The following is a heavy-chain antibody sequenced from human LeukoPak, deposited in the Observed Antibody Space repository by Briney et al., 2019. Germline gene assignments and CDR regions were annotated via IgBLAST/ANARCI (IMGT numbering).Heavy chain of an antibody. CDR1: GYIFRSFQ. J-gene: IGHJ4*02. CDR2: ISSSGNTE. V-gene: IGHV3-48*03. D-gene: IGHD3-10*02. Sequence: GGSLRLSSSASGYIFRSFQVIGLRQAPGKGLEWVSHISSSGNTEYYLDSVRGRFTMSRDSAKNTLFLQMHSLRAENTAVYYCARNTVNVQFVVSLDYGGQGALVTVSS. CDR3: ARNTVNVQFVVSLDY.